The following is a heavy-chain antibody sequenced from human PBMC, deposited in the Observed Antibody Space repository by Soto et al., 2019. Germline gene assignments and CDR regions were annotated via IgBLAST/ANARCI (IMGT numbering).Heavy chain of an antibody. D-gene: IGHD3-22*01. CDR1: GFTFRSYE. V-gene: IGHV3-48*03. J-gene: IGHJ6*02. Sequence: PGGSLRLSCAASGFTFRSYEMNWVRQAPGKGLEWVSYITSSGSPIYYADSVKGRFTISRDNAKNSLYLQMNSLRGEDTAVYYCARSGYYDSSGYPYYYYGMDVGGQGTRVTVSS. CDR2: ITSSGSPI. CDR3: ARSGYYDSSGYPYYYYGMDV.